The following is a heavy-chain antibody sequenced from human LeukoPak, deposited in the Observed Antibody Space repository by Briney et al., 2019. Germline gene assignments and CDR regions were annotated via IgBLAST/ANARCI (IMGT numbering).Heavy chain of an antibody. CDR2: IYTTGST. V-gene: IGHV4-61*02. CDR1: GGSISSGTYY. D-gene: IGHD3-22*01. J-gene: IGHJ4*02. CDR3: ARVTTGGYYNC. Sequence: SQTLSLTCTVSGGSISSGTYYWTWIRQPAGKGLEWIGRIYTTGSTNYNPSLKSRVTMSTDTSKNQFSLKLSSVTAADTAVYYCARVTTGGYYNCWGQGALVTVSS.